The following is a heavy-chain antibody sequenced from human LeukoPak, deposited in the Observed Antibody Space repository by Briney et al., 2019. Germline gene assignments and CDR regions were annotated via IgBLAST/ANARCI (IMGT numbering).Heavy chain of an antibody. V-gene: IGHV1-69*06. CDR2: IIPIFGTA. D-gene: IGHD6-19*01. CDR3: ARDLEYSSGWHLLSREYYYYYMDV. Sequence: SVKVSCKASGGTFSSYAISWVRQAPGQGLEWMGGIIPIFGTANYAQKFQGRVTITADKSTSTAYMELSSLRAEDTAVYYCARDLEYSSGWHLLSREYYYYYMDVWGKGTTVTVS. J-gene: IGHJ6*03. CDR1: GGTFSSYA.